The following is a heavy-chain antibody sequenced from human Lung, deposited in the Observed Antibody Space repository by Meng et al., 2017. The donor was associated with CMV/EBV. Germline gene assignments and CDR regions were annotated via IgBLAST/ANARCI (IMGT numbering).Heavy chain of an antibody. V-gene: IGHV1-69*05. D-gene: IGHD3-16*02. CDR3: ARGPSITVGGVIIWPLED. J-gene: IGHJ4*02. Sequence: SVKVSCKASGGPFRSTSLMWVRQAPGQGLEWMGGITPAIETADYAQKFQDRVTITTDASATTAYMEMNSLRSEDTAVYFCARGPSITVGGVIIWPLEDWGQGTMVTVSS. CDR2: ITPAIETA. CDR1: GGPFRSTS.